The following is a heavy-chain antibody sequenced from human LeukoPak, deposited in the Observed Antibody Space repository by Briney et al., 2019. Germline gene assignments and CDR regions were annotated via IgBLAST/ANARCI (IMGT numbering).Heavy chain of an antibody. CDR3: AVYYDSSGYEDY. CDR1: GGTFSSYA. CDR2: IIPIFGTA. V-gene: IGHV1-69*13. D-gene: IGHD3-22*01. Sequence: SVKVSCKASGGTFSSYAISWVRQAPGQGLEWMGGIIPIFGTANYAQKFQGRVTITADESTSTAYMELSSLRSEDTAVYYCAVYYDSSGYEDYWGQGTLVTVSS. J-gene: IGHJ4*02.